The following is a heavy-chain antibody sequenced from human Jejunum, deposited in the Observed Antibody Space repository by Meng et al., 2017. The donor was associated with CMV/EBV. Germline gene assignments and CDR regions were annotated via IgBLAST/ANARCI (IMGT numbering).Heavy chain of an antibody. Sequence: GALTWVRPAPGKGLEWVSGFSWNGSRTHYADSVKGRFTISRDNSRSTLFLQMNSLGVEDTAVYYCVRVFNYDFWNGYSDYYFDYWGQGTRVTVSS. CDR1: GA. CDR2: FSWNGSRT. CDR3: VRVFNYDFWNGYSDYYFDY. D-gene: IGHD3-3*01. V-gene: IGHV3-35*01. J-gene: IGHJ4*02.